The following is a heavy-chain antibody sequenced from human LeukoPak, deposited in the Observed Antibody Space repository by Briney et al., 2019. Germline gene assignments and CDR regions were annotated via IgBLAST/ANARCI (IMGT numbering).Heavy chain of an antibody. CDR3: ARDDPYLTFGGVIARAFDI. CDR2: ISAYNGNT. Sequence: ASVKVSCKASGYTFTSYGISWVRRAPGQGLEWMGWISAYNGNTNYAQKLQGRVTMTTDTSTSTAYMELRSLRSDDTAVYYCARDDPYLTFGGVIARAFDIWGQGTMVTVSS. CDR1: GYTFTSYG. J-gene: IGHJ3*02. V-gene: IGHV1-18*01. D-gene: IGHD3-16*02.